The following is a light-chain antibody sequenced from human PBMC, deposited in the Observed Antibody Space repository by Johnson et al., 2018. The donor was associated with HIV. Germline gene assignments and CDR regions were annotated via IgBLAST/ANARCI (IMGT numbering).Light chain of an antibody. Sequence: HSVLTQPPSVSAAPGQKVTISCSGSNSNIGSNYVSWYQQLPGTAPKLLIYDNNKRPSGIPDRFSGSKSGTSATLGITGLQTGDEADYYCGTWDSTLNAYVFGTGTKVTVL. CDR3: GTWDSTLNAYV. CDR1: NSNIGSNY. V-gene: IGLV1-51*01. CDR2: DNN. J-gene: IGLJ1*01.